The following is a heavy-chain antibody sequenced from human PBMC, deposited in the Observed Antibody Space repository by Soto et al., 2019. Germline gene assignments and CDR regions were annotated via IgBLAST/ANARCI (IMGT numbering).Heavy chain of an antibody. J-gene: IGHJ4*02. CDR3: ARGRVMITFGGVPTQPNDY. Sequence: ASVKVSCKASGYTFTSYDINWVRQATGQGLEWMGWMNPNSGNTGYAQKFQGRVTMTRNTSISTAYMELSSLRSEDTAVFYCARGRVMITFGGVPTQPNDYWGQGTLVTV. CDR1: GYTFTSYD. V-gene: IGHV1-8*01. CDR2: MNPNSGNT. D-gene: IGHD3-16*01.